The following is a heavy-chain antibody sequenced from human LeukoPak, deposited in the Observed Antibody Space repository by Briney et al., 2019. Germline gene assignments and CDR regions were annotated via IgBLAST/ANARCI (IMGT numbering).Heavy chain of an antibody. D-gene: IGHD3-16*01. V-gene: IGHV3-7*01. CDR3: ARANYVWGSPMFY. CDR2: VKQDGGEQ. J-gene: IGHJ4*02. Sequence: GGSLRLSCAASGFTFSTYWMSWVRQAPGKGLEWVANVKQDGGEQSYVDSVKGRFAISRDNAKNSLYLQMNSLRGEDTAVYYCARANYVWGSPMFYWGQGTLVTVSP. CDR1: GFTFSTYW.